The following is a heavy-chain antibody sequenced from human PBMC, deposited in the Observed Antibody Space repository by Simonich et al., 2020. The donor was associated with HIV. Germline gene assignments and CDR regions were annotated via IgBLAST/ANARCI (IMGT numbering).Heavy chain of an antibody. J-gene: IGHJ6*03. CDR3: ARGRVGATTDRDYYYMDV. V-gene: IGHV4-34*02. D-gene: IGHD1-26*01. Sequence: QVELQQWGAGLLKPSETLSLNCAVYGGSFSGYYWSWIRQSPGKGLEWIGEINQSGRPNANPSHNSRGTISVDPSKNQFSLKLSSVTAADTAVYYCARGRVGATTDRDYYYMDVWGKGTTVTVSS. CDR2: INQSGRP. CDR1: GGSFSGYY.